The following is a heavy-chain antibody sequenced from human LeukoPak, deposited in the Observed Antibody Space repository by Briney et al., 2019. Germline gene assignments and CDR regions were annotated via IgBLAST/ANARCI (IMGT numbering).Heavy chain of an antibody. CDR1: AFTFSDYS. Sequence: PGGSLRLSCAASAFTFSDYSMNWVRQAPGKGLEWVSYISSSSSTIYYADSVKGRFTISRDNAKNSLYLQMNSLRDEDTAVYYCARDENYYDSSGYYPPGFDYWGQGTLVTVSS. V-gene: IGHV3-48*02. CDR3: ARDENYYDSSGYYPPGFDY. D-gene: IGHD3-22*01. CDR2: ISSSSSTI. J-gene: IGHJ4*02.